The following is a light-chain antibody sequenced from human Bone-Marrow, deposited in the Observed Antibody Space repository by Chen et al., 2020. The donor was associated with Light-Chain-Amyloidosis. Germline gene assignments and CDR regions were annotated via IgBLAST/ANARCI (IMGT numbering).Light chain of an antibody. CDR1: SSDVGRYNY. Sequence: SARTQPASVSGSPGQSITIPCTGPSSDVGRYNYVSWYHQHPGKAPKLIIYNVSDRPSGVPNRCSGSKSGNTASLTISGLQAEDEADYYCNSYTITSTLIFGGGTKLTVL. CDR3: NSYTITSTLI. J-gene: IGLJ2*01. V-gene: IGLV2-14*03. CDR2: NVS.